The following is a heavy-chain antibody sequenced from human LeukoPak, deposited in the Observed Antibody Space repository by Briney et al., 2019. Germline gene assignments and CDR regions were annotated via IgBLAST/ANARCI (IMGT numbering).Heavy chain of an antibody. J-gene: IGHJ4*02. CDR2: ISSSSYI. D-gene: IGHD4-23*01. Sequence: PGGSLRLSCAASGFTFSSYSMNWVRQAPGKGLEWVSSISSSSYIYYADSVKGRFTISRDNAKNSLYLQMNSLRAEDTAVYYCARDRDYGGNSGAADYWGQGTLVTVSS. V-gene: IGHV3-21*01. CDR1: GFTFSSYS. CDR3: ARDRDYGGNSGAADY.